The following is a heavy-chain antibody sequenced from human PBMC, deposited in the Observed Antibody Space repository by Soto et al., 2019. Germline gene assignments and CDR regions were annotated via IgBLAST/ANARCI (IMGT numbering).Heavy chain of an antibody. V-gene: IGHV1-46*01. D-gene: IGHD3-22*01. CDR3: ARVGYSSTGTTFHYHGLDV. Sequence: ASVKVSCKASGYNFTSHYMHWVRQAPGQGLESMGIIYPRGGTTIYAQKFQGGVTMTRDTSTHTFYMELSSLRSEDTAMYYCARVGYSSTGTTFHYHGLDVWGQGTTVTVSS. J-gene: IGHJ6*02. CDR2: IYPRGGTT. CDR1: GYNFTSHY.